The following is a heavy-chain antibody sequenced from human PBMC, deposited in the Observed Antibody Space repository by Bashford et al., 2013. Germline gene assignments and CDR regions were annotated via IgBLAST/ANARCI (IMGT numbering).Heavy chain of an antibody. CDR1: GGSISSSSYY. D-gene: IGHD6-13*01. CDR2: IYYSGST. Sequence: SSETLSLTCTVSGGSISSSSYYWGWIRQPPGKGLEWIGSIYYSGSTYYNPSLKSRVTISIDTSKNQFSLKLSSVTAADTAVYYCARDMPYSTSLANNWFDPWGQGTLVTVSS. J-gene: IGHJ5*02. CDR3: ARDMPYSTSLANNWFDP. V-gene: IGHV4-39*07.